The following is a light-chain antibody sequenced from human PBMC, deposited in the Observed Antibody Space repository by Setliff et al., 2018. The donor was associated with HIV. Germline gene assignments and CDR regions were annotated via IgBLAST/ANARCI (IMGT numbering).Light chain of an antibody. J-gene: IGLJ1*01. CDR1: SNDIGSYNY. V-gene: IGLV2-14*03. Sequence: QSALTQPASVSGSPGQSITISCNGTSNDIGSYNYASWYQQHPGKAPKLVIYDVAQRPSGGPSRFSGSKSGDTASLTISGLQTEDEADYYCNSYTSSDTYVFGTGTKVTV. CDR2: DVA. CDR3: NSYTSSDTYV.